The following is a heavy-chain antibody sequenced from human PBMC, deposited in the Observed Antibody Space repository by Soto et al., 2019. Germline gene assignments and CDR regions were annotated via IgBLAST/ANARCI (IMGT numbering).Heavy chain of an antibody. CDR1: GGSFSGYY. Sequence: SETLSLTCAVYGGSFSGYYWSWIRQPPGKGLEWIGEINHSGSTNYNPSLKSRVTISVDTSKNQFSLKLSSVTAADTAVYYCARGILPYARLFKPPEGTAYYFDYWGQGTLVTVS. D-gene: IGHD3-3*02. V-gene: IGHV4-34*01. CDR2: INHSGST. CDR3: ARGILPYARLFKPPEGTAYYFDY. J-gene: IGHJ4*02.